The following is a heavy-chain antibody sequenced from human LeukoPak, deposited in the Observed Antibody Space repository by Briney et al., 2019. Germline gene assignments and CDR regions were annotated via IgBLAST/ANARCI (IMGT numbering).Heavy chain of an antibody. J-gene: IGHJ5*02. D-gene: IGHD3-22*01. CDR2: IIPIFGTA. V-gene: IGHV1-69*05. CDR3: ARARSPSSGYLLRDHNWFDP. CDR1: GGTFNSYA. Sequence: SVKVSCKASGGTFNSYAISWVRQAPGQGLEWMGGIIPIFGTANYAQKVQGRVTITTDEATATAYLELSSLRSEDTAVYYCARARSPSSGYLLRDHNWFDPWGQGTLVPVSS.